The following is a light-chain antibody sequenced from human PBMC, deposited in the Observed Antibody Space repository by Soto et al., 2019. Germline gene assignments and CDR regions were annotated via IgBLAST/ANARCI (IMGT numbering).Light chain of an antibody. V-gene: IGLV2-14*01. CDR2: EVN. Sequence: QSVLTQPASVSGSPGQSITISCTGTSSDIGYYTYVSWSQQHPGEAPKLIIYEVNNRPSGVSPRFSGSKSGNTASLTISGLQPEDEADYYCFTHRGGDSHVFGTGTKVTVL. CDR3: FTHRGGDSHV. J-gene: IGLJ1*01. CDR1: SSDIGYYTY.